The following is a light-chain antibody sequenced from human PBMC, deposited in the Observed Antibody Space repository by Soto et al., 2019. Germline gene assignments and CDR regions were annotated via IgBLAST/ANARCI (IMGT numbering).Light chain of an antibody. CDR2: DAS. Sequence: DIHLTQSPSSLSAAVGDRVTITCRASQAILTYLNWLQQKAGKAPEVLIYDASGLRSGVPSSLTGSRSATDFPLTITSLQREDAGTYFCQQTFSPVVTFRGGTKVDI. CDR1: QAILTY. CDR3: QQTFSPVVT. V-gene: IGKV1-39*01. J-gene: IGKJ4*01.